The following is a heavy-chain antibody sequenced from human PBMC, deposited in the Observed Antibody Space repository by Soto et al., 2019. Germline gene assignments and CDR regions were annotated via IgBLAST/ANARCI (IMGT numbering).Heavy chain of an antibody. CDR2: IYYSGST. D-gene: IGHD6-19*01. V-gene: IGHV4-59*01. J-gene: IGHJ6*02. CDR1: GGSISSYY. Sequence: PSETLSLTCTVSGGSISSYYWSWIRQPPGKGLEWIGYIYYSGSTNYNPSLKSRVTISVDTSKNQFSLKLSSVTAADTAVYYCARASGWYHYYYGMDVWGQGTTVTGSS. CDR3: ARASGWYHYYYGMDV.